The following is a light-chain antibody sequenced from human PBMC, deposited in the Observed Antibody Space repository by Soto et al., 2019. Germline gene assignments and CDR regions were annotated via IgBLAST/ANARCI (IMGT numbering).Light chain of an antibody. V-gene: IGKV3-15*01. CDR2: GAS. Sequence: EIVMTQSPDTLSVSPGERATLSCRASQSVSSNLAWYQQKPGQAPRLLIYGASTRATGIPARFSGSGSGTEFTLTISSLQSEDFAVYYCQQYNNWPLSFGLGTKVDIK. J-gene: IGKJ3*01. CDR1: QSVSSN. CDR3: QQYNNWPLS.